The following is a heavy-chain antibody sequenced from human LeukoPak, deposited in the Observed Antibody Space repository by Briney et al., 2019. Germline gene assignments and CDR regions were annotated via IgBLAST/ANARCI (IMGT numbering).Heavy chain of an antibody. CDR2: ISGSGGST. J-gene: IGHJ4*02. CDR1: GFTFSSYA. Sequence: GGSLRLSCAASGFTFSSYAMSWVRQAPGKGLEWVSAISGSGGSTYYADSVEGRFTISRDTFKNTLYLQMNSLRAEDTAVYYCAKDQFPSYYYGSGTVDYWGQGTLVTVSS. D-gene: IGHD3-10*01. CDR3: AKDQFPSYYYGSGTVDY. V-gene: IGHV3-23*01.